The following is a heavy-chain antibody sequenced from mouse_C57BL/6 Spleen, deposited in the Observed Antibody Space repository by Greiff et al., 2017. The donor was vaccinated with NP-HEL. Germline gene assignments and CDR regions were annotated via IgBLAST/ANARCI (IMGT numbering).Heavy chain of an antibody. Sequence: EVKLMESGGGLVKPGGSLKLSCAASGFTFSSYAMSWVRQTPEKRLEWVATISDGGSYTYYPDNVKGRFTISRDNAKNNLYLQMSHLKSEDTAMYYCARGGGNYGRAMDYWGQGTSVTVSS. CDR2: ISDGGSYT. CDR1: GFTFSSYA. CDR3: ARGGGNYGRAMDY. J-gene: IGHJ4*01. V-gene: IGHV5-4*03. D-gene: IGHD2-1*01.